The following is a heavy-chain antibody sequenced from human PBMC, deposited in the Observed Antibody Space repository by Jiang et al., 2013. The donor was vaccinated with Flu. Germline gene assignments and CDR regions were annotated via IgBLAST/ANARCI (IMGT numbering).Heavy chain of an antibody. J-gene: IGHJ3*02. D-gene: IGHD4-17*01. CDR3: ARDNGFDAFDI. V-gene: IGHV1-2*06. CDR1: GYTFTGYY. CDR2: INPNSGIT. Sequence: VQLVESGAEVKKPGASVKVSCKASGYTFTGYYVHWVRQAPGQGLEWMGRINPNSGITNYAQGRVTMTRDTSITTVYMEVSRLRSDDTAVYYCARDNGFDAFDIWGQGTMVTVSS.